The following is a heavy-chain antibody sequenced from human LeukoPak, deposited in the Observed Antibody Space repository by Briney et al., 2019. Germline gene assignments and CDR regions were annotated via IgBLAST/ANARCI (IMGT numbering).Heavy chain of an antibody. V-gene: IGHV3-21*01. J-gene: IGHJ4*02. CDR1: GFTFSSYS. CDR3: PRADRGPVAGTPAY. D-gene: IGHD6-19*01. CDR2: ISRSSSYI. Sequence: GGSLRLSCAASGFTFSSYSMNWVRQAPGKGLEWVSSISRSSSYIYYTDSVKGRFTISRDNAKSSLYLQMNSLRAEDTAVYYCPRADRGPVAGTPAYSGQPT.